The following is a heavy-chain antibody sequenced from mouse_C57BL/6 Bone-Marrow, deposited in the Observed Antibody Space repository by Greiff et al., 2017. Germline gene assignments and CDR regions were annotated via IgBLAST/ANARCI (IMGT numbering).Heavy chain of an antibody. D-gene: IGHD3-3*01. CDR2: IYPSDSET. Sequence: VQLQQPGAELVRPGSSVKLSCKASGYTFTSYWMDWVKQRPGQGLEWIGNIYPSDSETHYNQKFKDKATLTVDKSSSTAYMQLSSLTSEDSAVYYCARHSQASEAMDYWGQGTSVTVSS. J-gene: IGHJ4*01. CDR3: ARHSQASEAMDY. V-gene: IGHV1-61*01. CDR1: GYTFTSYW.